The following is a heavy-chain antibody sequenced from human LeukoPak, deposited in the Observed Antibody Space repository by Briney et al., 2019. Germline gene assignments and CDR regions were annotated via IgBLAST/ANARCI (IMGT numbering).Heavy chain of an antibody. V-gene: IGHV3-23*01. CDR3: AKCSTMIVVEVGDAFDI. D-gene: IGHD3-22*01. CDR1: GFTFSSYA. J-gene: IGHJ3*02. CDR2: ISGSDGFT. Sequence: GGSLRLSCAVSGFTFSSYAMSWVRQAPEKGPEWVSAISGSDGFTYYADSVKGRFSISRDNSKNTLYLQMNSLRAEDTAIYYCAKCSTMIVVEVGDAFDIWGQGTMVTVSS.